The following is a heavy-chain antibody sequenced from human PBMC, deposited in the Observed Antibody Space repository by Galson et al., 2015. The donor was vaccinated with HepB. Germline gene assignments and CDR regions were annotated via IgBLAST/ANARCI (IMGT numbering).Heavy chain of an antibody. Sequence: SLRLSCAASGFTFSSYAMSWVRQAPGKGLEWVSAIRSSGDTTHYADSVKGRFTISRDNSRSTLFLQMNSLGVEDTAVYYCARDLESDADWNFDLWGRGTLVTVSS. CDR1: GFTFSSYA. CDR3: ARDLESDADWNFDL. CDR2: IRSSGDTT. D-gene: IGHD3-3*01. J-gene: IGHJ2*01. V-gene: IGHV3-23*01.